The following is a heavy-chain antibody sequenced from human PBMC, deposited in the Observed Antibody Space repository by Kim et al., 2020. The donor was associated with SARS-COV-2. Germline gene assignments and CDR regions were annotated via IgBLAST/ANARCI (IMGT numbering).Heavy chain of an antibody. V-gene: IGHV1-24*01. CDR3: ATLDSSGYYKEYYFDY. D-gene: IGHD3-22*01. CDR2: FDPEDGET. J-gene: IGHJ4*02. Sequence: ASVKVSSKVSGYTLTELSMHWVRQAPGKGLEWMGGFDPEDGETIYAQKFQGRVTMTEDTSTDTVYMELSSLRSEDTAVYYCATLDSSGYYKEYYFDYWGQGTLVTVSS. CDR1: GYTLTELS.